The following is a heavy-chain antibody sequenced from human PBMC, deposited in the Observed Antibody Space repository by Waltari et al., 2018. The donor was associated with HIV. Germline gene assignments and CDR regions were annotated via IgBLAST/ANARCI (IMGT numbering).Heavy chain of an antibody. CDR1: VSTFGRYS. CDR3: ARGAVAGPPMD. J-gene: IGHJ4*02. V-gene: IGHV3-48*01. Sequence: VQLVESGGGLVQPGGSRSSPRAAPVSTFGRYSMTWARQAPGKVLEWVSYISSSSSTIYYADSVKGRFTISRDNAKNSLYLQMNSLRAEDTAVYYCARGAVAGPPMDWGQGTLVTVSS. D-gene: IGHD6-19*01. CDR2: ISSSSSTI.